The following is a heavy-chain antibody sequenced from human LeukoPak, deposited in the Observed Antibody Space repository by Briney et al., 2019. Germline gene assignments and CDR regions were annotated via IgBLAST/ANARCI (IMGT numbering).Heavy chain of an antibody. D-gene: IGHD7-27*01. CDR3: ARGVWTLGPPLFDY. CDR2: IYYSGST. Sequence: SETLSLTCTVSGGSISGYYWSWIRQPPGKGLEWIGYIYYSGSTNYNPSLKSRVTISVDTSKNQFSLKLSSVTAADTAVYYCARGVWTLGPPLFDYWGQGTLVTVSS. J-gene: IGHJ4*02. V-gene: IGHV4-59*01. CDR1: GGSISGYY.